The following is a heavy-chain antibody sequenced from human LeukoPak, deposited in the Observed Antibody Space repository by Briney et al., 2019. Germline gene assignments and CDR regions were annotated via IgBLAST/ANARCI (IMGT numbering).Heavy chain of an antibody. CDR3: ASLGPTPYFDY. D-gene: IGHD1-26*01. CDR1: GFTFSSYS. J-gene: IGHJ4*02. CDR2: ISSSSSYI. Sequence: GGSLRLSCAASGFTFSSYSMNWVRQAPGKGLEWVSSISSSSSYIYYADSLKGRFTISRDNAKNSLYLQMNSLRAEDTAVYYCASLGPTPYFDYWGQGTLVTVSS. V-gene: IGHV3-21*01.